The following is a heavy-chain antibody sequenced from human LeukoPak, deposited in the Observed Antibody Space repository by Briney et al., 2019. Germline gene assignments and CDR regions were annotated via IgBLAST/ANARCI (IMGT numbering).Heavy chain of an antibody. CDR3: ARGPYGDYVDAFDI. CDR1: GFTFSTYT. Sequence: GSLRLSCAASGFTFSTYTMNWVRQAPGKGLEWVSYISSSSSIIYYADSVKGRFTISRDNAKNSLYLQMNSLRAEDTAMYYCARGPYGDYVDAFDIWGQGTMVTVSS. J-gene: IGHJ3*02. D-gene: IGHD4-17*01. V-gene: IGHV3-48*01. CDR2: ISSSSSII.